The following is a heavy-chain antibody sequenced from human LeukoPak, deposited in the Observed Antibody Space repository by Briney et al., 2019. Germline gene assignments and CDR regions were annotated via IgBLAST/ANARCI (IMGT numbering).Heavy chain of an antibody. CDR2: ISAYNGNT. CDR3: ARDQNYYGSGSYHLWDY. V-gene: IGHV1-18*01. J-gene: IGHJ4*02. Sequence: ASVKVSCKASGYTFTSYGISWVRQAPGQGLEWMGWISAYNGNTNYAQKLQGRVTMTTETSTSTAYMELRSLRSDDTAVYYCARDQNYYGSGSYHLWDYWGQGTLVTVSS. D-gene: IGHD3-10*01. CDR1: GYTFTSYG.